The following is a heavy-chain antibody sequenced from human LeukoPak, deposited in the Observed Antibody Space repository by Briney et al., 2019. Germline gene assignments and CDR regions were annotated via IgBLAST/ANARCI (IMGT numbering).Heavy chain of an antibody. V-gene: IGHV4-61*02. J-gene: IGHJ6*03. Sequence: PSQTLSLTCTVSGGSISSGSYYWSWIRQPAGKGLEWIGRIYTSGSINYNPSLKSRVTISVDTSKNQFPLKLSSVTAADTAVYYCARELHGGVINYYYYMDVWGKGTTVTISS. CDR3: ARELHGGVINYYYYMDV. CDR1: GGSISSGSYY. CDR2: IYTSGSI. D-gene: IGHD3-16*01.